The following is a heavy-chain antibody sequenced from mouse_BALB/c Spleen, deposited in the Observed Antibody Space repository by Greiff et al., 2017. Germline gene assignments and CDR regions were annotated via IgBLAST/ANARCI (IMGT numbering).Heavy chain of an antibody. CDR3: AREYRVYAMDY. V-gene: IGHV2-9*02. J-gene: IGHJ4*01. Sequence: VKLEESGPGLVAPSQSLSITCTVSGFSLTSYGVHWVRQPPGKGLEWLGVIWAGGSTNYNSALMSRLSISKDNSKSQVFLKMNSLQTDDTAMYYCAREYRVYAMDYWGQGTSVTVSS. CDR1: GFSLTSYG. CDR2: IWAGGST. D-gene: IGHD2-14*01.